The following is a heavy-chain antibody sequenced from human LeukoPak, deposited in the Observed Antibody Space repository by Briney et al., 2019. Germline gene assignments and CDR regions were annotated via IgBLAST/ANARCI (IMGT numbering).Heavy chain of an antibody. CDR2: INSDGSRT. J-gene: IGHJ6*02. V-gene: IGHV3-74*01. CDR1: GFTVSSNY. CDR3: AREAYYYGMDV. Sequence: GGSLRLSCAPSGFTVSSNYMSWVRHAPGKGLVWVSRINSDGSRTSYPDSVKGRFTISRDNAKNTLYLQMNSLRGEDTAVYYCAREAYYYGMDVCGQGTTVTVSS.